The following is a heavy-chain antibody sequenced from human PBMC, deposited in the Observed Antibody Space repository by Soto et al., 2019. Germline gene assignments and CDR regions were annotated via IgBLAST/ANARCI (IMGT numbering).Heavy chain of an antibody. D-gene: IGHD4-17*01. CDR3: ARGDYGVSNWFDP. V-gene: IGHV5-51*01. CDR2: IYPGDSDT. CDR1: GYRFTSYW. J-gene: IGHJ5*02. Sequence: LGESLKISCKGSGYRFTSYWIAWVRQMPGEGLEWMGIIYPGDSDTRYSPSFQGQVTISADKSISTAYLQWSSLKASDTAMYYCARGDYGVSNWFDPWGQGTLVTVSS.